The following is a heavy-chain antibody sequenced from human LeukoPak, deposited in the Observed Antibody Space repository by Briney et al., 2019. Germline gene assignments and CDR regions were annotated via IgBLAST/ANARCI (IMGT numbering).Heavy chain of an antibody. CDR1: RFTFSNYA. D-gene: IGHD3-10*01. Sequence: GGSLRLSCAASRFTFSNYAMHWVRQAPGKGLEWVTLISYDGSNKYYADSVKGRFTISRDNSKHTLYPQMNSLRTEDTAVYYCARDPSLWFGELLYPPTGIDYWGQGTLVTVSS. CDR2: ISYDGSNK. V-gene: IGHV3-30-3*01. CDR3: ARDPSLWFGELLYPPTGIDY. J-gene: IGHJ4*02.